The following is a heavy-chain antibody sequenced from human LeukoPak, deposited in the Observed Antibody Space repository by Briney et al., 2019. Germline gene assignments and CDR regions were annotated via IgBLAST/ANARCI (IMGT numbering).Heavy chain of an antibody. Sequence: PSETLSLTCSVSGDSISSYYWSWIRQPPGKGLEWIGYIYYNGRTSYNPSLKSRVTIAVDTSKNQVSLKLTSVTAPDTAVYYCARVRGNSGRCDYWGQGTQVTVSS. CDR2: IYYNGRT. V-gene: IGHV4-59*01. CDR3: ARVRGNSGRCDY. CDR1: GDSISSYY. D-gene: IGHD6-19*01. J-gene: IGHJ4*02.